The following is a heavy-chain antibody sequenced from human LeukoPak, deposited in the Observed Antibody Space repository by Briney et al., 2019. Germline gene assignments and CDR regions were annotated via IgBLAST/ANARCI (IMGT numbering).Heavy chain of an antibody. Sequence: SETLSLTCTVSGGSISSYYWSWIRQPPGKGLEWIGYIYYSGSTNYNPSLKSRVTISVDTSKNQFSLKLSSVTAADTAVYYCAGHNSYGGNFDYWGQGTLVTVSS. J-gene: IGHJ4*02. D-gene: IGHD4-23*01. V-gene: IGHV4-59*08. CDR1: GGSISSYY. CDR3: AGHNSYGGNFDY. CDR2: IYYSGST.